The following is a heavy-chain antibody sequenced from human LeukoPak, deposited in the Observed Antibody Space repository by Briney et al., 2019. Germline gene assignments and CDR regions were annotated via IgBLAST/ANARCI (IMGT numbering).Heavy chain of an antibody. CDR1: GFTFRSYW. D-gene: IGHD3-22*01. V-gene: IGHV4-30-4*08. CDR2: MYYSGST. J-gene: IGHJ5*02. Sequence: LRLSCAASGFTFRSYWMHWVRQAPGKGLEWIAYMYYSGSTYYNPSLKSRVTMSADTSKNQLSLKLSSVTAADTAVYYCARPYYYDSRIDPWGQGILVTVSS. CDR3: ARPYYYDSRIDP.